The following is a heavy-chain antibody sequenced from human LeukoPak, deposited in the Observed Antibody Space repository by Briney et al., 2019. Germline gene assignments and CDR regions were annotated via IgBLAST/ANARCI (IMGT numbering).Heavy chain of an antibody. CDR1: GYTFTSYG. Sequence: ASVKVSCKASGYTFTSYGISWVRQAPGQGLEWMGWISAYNGNTNYAQKLQGRVTMTTDTSTSTAYMELRSLRSDDTAVYYCARDLLLWFGEASAFDIWGQGTMVTVSS. J-gene: IGHJ3*02. D-gene: IGHD3-10*01. CDR2: ISAYNGNT. CDR3: ARDLLLWFGEASAFDI. V-gene: IGHV1-18*01.